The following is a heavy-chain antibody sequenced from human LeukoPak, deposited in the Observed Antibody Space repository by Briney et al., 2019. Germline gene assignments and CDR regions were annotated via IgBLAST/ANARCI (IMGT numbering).Heavy chain of an antibody. Sequence: SETLSLTCTVSGGSISSYYWSWVRQPPGEGLEWIGYIYYSGSTNYNPSLKSRVTISVDTSKNRFSLKLTSVTAADTAVYYCARLMPWVRGVIITGWFGPWGQGTLVTVSS. V-gene: IGHV4-59*01. D-gene: IGHD3-10*01. J-gene: IGHJ5*02. CDR1: GGSISSYY. CDR3: ARLMPWVRGVIITGWFGP. CDR2: IYYSGST.